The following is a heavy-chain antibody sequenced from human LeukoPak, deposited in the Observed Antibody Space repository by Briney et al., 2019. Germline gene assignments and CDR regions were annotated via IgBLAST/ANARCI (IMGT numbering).Heavy chain of an antibody. CDR2: IGPSHSI. Sequence: GGSLRLSCAASGFTFSSYEMNWVRQAPGKGLEWISYIGPSHSIYYTDSVKGRFTISRDNAKNSLYLQMNSLRAEDTAVYYCAELGITMIGGVWGKGTTVTISS. CDR1: GFTFSSYE. J-gene: IGHJ6*04. CDR3: AELGITMIGGV. V-gene: IGHV3-48*03. D-gene: IGHD3-10*02.